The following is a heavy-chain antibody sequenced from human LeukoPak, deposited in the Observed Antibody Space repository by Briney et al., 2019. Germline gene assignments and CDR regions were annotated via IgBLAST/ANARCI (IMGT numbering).Heavy chain of an antibody. Sequence: SETLSLTCTVSGYSISSGYYWGWIRQPPGKGLEWIGSIYHSGSTYYNPSLKSRVTISVDTSKNQISLKLSSVTAADTAMYYCARSGTKTNGFDYWGPGTLVTVSS. CDR2: IYHSGST. J-gene: IGHJ4*02. D-gene: IGHD2-8*01. V-gene: IGHV4-38-2*02. CDR1: GYSISSGYY. CDR3: ARSGTKTNGFDY.